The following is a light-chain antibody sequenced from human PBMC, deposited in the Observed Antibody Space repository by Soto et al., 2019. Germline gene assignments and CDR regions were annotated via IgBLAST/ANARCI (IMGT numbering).Light chain of an antibody. CDR1: QSVSGW. CDR3: QQYETFSGT. V-gene: IGKV1-5*01. Sequence: DIQMTQSPSTLSSSVGDTVTVTCRASQSVSGWLAWYQQKPGEAPKLLIYDASALPRGVPSRFSGSGSGTKFTLTIASLKTDDFATYYCQQYETFSGTFGPGTKVDIK. J-gene: IGKJ1*01. CDR2: DAS.